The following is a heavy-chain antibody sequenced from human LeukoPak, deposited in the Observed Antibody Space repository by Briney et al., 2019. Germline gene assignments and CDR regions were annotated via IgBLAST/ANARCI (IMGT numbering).Heavy chain of an antibody. Sequence: ASVKVSCKASGYTFTGYYMHWVRQALGQGLEWMGWINPNSGGTNYAQKLQGRVTMTTDTSTSTAYMELRSLRSDDTAVYYCARDYPYSSGWYYYYYYMDVWGKGTTVTISS. CDR3: ARDYPYSSGWYYYYYYMDV. D-gene: IGHD6-19*01. V-gene: IGHV1-2*02. J-gene: IGHJ6*03. CDR2: INPNSGGT. CDR1: GYTFTGYY.